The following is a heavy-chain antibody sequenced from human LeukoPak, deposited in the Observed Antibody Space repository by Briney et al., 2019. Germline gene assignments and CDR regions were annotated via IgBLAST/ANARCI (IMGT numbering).Heavy chain of an antibody. CDR1: GGTFSSYA. Sequence: SVKVSCKASGGTFSSYAISWVRQAPGQGLEWMGGIIPIFGTANYAQKFQGRVTITTDESTSTAYMELSRLGSDDTAVYYCARTAQRANTDYWGQGTLVTVSS. D-gene: IGHD6-25*01. CDR2: IIPIFGTA. CDR3: ARTAQRANTDY. J-gene: IGHJ4*02. V-gene: IGHV1-69*05.